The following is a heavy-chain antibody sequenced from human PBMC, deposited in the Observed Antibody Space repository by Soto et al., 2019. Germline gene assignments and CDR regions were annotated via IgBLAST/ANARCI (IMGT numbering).Heavy chain of an antibody. CDR2: VSHPLRTS. CDR1: GVSFNNNG. CDR3: ARVLYYGSGSYSPYGMDV. D-gene: IGHD3-10*01. J-gene: IGHJ6*02. Sequence: QVQLVQSGAEVKKPGSSVKVSCKTSGVSFNNNGIGWVRQAPGHGLEGMGRVSHPLRTSDYARKLQGRSSITADPSTGTVNMGLSSLTSEDTAQYYCARVLYYGSGSYSPYGMDVWGQGTTVTVSS. V-gene: IGHV1-69*09.